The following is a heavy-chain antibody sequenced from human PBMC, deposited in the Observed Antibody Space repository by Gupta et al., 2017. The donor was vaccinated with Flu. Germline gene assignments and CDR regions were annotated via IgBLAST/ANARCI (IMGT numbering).Heavy chain of an antibody. CDR2: IYYSGST. V-gene: IGHV4-59*01. Sequence: QVQLQESGPGLVKPSETLSLTCTVSGGSISSYYWRWIRQPPGKGLEWIGYIYYSGSTNYNPSLKSRVTISVDTSKNQFFLKLSSVTAADTAVYYCAREGAWGMATDRAFDYWGQGTLVTVSS. CDR3: AREGAWGMATDRAFDY. D-gene: IGHD5-12*01. J-gene: IGHJ4*02. CDR1: GGSISSYY.